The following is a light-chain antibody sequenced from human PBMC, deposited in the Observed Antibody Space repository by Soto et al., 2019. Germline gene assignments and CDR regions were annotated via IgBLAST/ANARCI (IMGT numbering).Light chain of an antibody. Sequence: EIVMTQSPVTLSVSPGETVTLSCRASQSVRTNLAWYQQKPGQAPRLLLYGASTRATGVPARFSGSGSGTDFTLTVSSLQSEDFAVYYCQQYYNWPPWTFGLGTKVDIK. CDR2: GAS. V-gene: IGKV3-15*01. CDR1: QSVRTN. J-gene: IGKJ1*01. CDR3: QQYYNWPPWT.